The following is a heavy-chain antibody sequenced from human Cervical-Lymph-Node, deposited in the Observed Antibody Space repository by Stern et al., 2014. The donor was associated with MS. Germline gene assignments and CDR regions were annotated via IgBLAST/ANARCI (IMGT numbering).Heavy chain of an antibody. V-gene: IGHV1-2*06. CDR3: ARGPTDYGHYYVYGMDV. D-gene: IGHD4/OR15-4a*01. Sequence: VQLVESGAEGKKPGASVNVSCKASGYTFTGYYIHWVRQAPGQGLEWMGRSNPNTGGTKYAQKFQGRVAMTRDTSISTANMELNRLRPDDTAVYYCARGPTDYGHYYVYGMDVWGRGTTVTVSS. J-gene: IGHJ6*02. CDR1: GYTFTGYY. CDR2: SNPNTGGT.